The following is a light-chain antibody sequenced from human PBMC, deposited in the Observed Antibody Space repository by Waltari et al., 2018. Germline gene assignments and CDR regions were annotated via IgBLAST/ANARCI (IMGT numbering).Light chain of an antibody. CDR3: LSYDSSLSAYV. V-gene: IGLV1-40*01. CDR1: SSNLGDYY. J-gene: IGLJ6*01. CDR2: QDN. Sequence: QSVLTQPPSVSGAPGQRVTISCTGSSSNLGDYYVSCYHQLPGTTPKLLIYQDNKRPSGVSDRFSGSKSGTSASLTITGLQTEDEADYYCLSYDSSLSAYVFGSGTKLTVL.